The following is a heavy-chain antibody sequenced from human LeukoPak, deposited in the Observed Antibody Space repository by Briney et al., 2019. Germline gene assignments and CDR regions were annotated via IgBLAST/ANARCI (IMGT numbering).Heavy chain of an antibody. J-gene: IGHJ5*02. CDR1: GFTFSSYG. Sequence: GGSLRLSCAASGFTFSSYGMHWVRQAPGKGLEWVAVIWYDGSNKYYADSVKGRFTISRDNSKNTLYLQMNSLRAEDTAVYYCARDGSISRFDPWGQGTLVTVSS. V-gene: IGHV3-33*01. CDR2: IWYDGSNK. D-gene: IGHD6-6*01. CDR3: ARDGSISRFDP.